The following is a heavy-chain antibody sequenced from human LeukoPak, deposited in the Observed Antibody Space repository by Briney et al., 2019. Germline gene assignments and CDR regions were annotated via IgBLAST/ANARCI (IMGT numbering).Heavy chain of an antibody. CDR2: ISAYNGNT. Sequence: ASVKVSCKASGYTFTSYGISWVRQAPGQGLEWMGWISAYNGNTNYAQKLQGRVTMTTDTSTSTAYMELRSLRSDDTAVYYCAGDDYHDSSGYYPFDYWGQGTLVTVSS. J-gene: IGHJ4*02. V-gene: IGHV1-18*01. D-gene: IGHD3-22*01. CDR1: GYTFTSYG. CDR3: AGDDYHDSSGYYPFDY.